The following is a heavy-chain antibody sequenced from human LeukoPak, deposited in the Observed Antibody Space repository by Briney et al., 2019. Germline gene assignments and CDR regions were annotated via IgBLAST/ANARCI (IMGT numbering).Heavy chain of an antibody. D-gene: IGHD3-16*01. CDR2: ISSGVS. Sequence: GGSLRLSCAASGFTFDNYVMHWVRQAPGKGLEWVSLISSGVSFYADSVKGRFTISRDNSKNSLYLQMNSLIAEDTALYYCAKEGVGAGYFDNWGQGTLVTVSS. CDR3: AKEGVGAGYFDN. CDR1: GFTFDNYV. J-gene: IGHJ4*02. V-gene: IGHV3-43D*03.